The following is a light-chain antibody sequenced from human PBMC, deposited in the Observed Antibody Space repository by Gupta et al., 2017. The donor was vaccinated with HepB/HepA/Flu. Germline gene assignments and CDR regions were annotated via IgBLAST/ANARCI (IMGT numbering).Light chain of an antibody. CDR1: QSISSW. J-gene: IGKJ1*01. V-gene: IGKV1-5*03. CDR2: KAS. CDR3: QQYSTYWT. Sequence: DIQMTQSPSILSASVGDRVTITCRTSQSISSWLAWYQQKPGKAPKLLTVKASSLNSGVPSRFSGSGSRPDFTLTISSLQADDFTTYCCQQYSTYWTFGQGTTVEIK.